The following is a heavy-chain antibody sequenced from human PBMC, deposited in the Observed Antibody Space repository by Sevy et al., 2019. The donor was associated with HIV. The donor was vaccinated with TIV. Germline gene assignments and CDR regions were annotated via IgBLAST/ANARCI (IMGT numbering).Heavy chain of an antibody. Sequence: GGSLRLSCAASGFTFSTYSMNWVRQAPGKGLEWVSYISSSSNILYYAASVKGRFTISRDNAKKSLYLQMNSLRDEDTAVYYCARALPNWSYGFLHYWGQGTLVTVSS. D-gene: IGHD5-18*01. CDR1: GFTFSTYS. V-gene: IGHV3-48*02. CDR2: ISSSSNIL. CDR3: ARALPNWSYGFLHY. J-gene: IGHJ4*02.